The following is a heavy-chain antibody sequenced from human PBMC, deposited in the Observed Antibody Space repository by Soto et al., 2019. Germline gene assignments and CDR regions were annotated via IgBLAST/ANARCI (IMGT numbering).Heavy chain of an antibody. CDR2: LTGSGDST. J-gene: IGHJ4*02. Sequence: EVQLLESGGGLVQPGGSLRLSCAASGFTFSSFAMTWVRQAPGKGLEWVSSLTGSGDSTYYADSVKGPFTISRDNSRNTLYLQMNSLRADDTALYYCAKGTAVTTGDMAYWGQGTLVTGSS. CDR1: GFTFSSFA. V-gene: IGHV3-23*01. CDR3: AKGTAVTTGDMAY. D-gene: IGHD4-17*01.